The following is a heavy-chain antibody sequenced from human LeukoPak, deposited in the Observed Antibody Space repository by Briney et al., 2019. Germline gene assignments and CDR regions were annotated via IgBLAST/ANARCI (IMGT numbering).Heavy chain of an antibody. CDR3: ARDQFALEYYYDSSGSFDY. V-gene: IGHV1-46*01. CDR2: INPSGGST. Sequence: ASAKVSCKASGYTFTSYYMHWVRQAPGQGLEWMGIINPSGGSTSYAQKFQGRVTMTRDTSTSTVYMELSSLRSEDTAVYYCARDQFALEYYYDSSGSFDYWGQGTLVTVSS. J-gene: IGHJ4*02. CDR1: GYTFTSYY. D-gene: IGHD3-22*01.